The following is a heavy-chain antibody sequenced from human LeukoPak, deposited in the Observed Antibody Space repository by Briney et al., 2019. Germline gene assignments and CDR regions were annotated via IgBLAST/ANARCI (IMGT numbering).Heavy chain of an antibody. CDR2: ISAYNGNT. CDR3: ARLEGCSSTSCYMGPLGYYYMDV. D-gene: IGHD2-2*02. V-gene: IGHV1-18*01. J-gene: IGHJ6*03. CDR1: GYTFTSYG. Sequence: ASVKVSCKASGYTFTSYGISWVRQAPGQGLEWMGWISAYNGNTNYAQKLQGRVTMTTDTSTSTAYMELRSLRSDDTAVYYCARLEGCSSTSCYMGPLGYYYMDVWGKGTTVTVSS.